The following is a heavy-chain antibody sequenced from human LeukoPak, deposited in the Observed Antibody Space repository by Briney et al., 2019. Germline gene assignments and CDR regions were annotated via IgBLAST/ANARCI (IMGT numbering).Heavy chain of an antibody. CDR1: GGSISSYY. Sequence: SETLSLTCTVSGGSISSYYWSWIRQPPGKGLEWIGYIYYSGSTNYNPPLKSRVTISVDTSKNQFSLKLSSVTAADTAVYYCARELRYCSSTSCYRGGPFDYWGQGTLVTVSS. J-gene: IGHJ4*02. V-gene: IGHV4-59*01. CDR2: IYYSGST. D-gene: IGHD2-2*02. CDR3: ARELRYCSSTSCYRGGPFDY.